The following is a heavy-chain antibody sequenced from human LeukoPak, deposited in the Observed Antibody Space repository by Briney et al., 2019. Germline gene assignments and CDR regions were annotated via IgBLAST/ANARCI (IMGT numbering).Heavy chain of an antibody. J-gene: IGHJ4*02. CDR2: IHSDGTST. Sequence: PGGSLRLSCAASGFTFTTYWMHWVRQVPGKGLVWVSRIHSDGTSTNYADSVKGRFTISRDNAKNTLYLQMNSLRVEDTAVYYCVKDHGDYSKPLGNSWGQGTLVTVSS. CDR1: GFTFTTYW. CDR3: VKDHGDYSKPLGNS. V-gene: IGHV3-74*01. D-gene: IGHD4-11*01.